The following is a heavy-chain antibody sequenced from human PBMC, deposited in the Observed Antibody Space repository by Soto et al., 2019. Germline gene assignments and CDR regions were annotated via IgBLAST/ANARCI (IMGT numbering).Heavy chain of an antibody. Sequence: PGGSLRLSCAASGFAFSDYYMTWIRQSPGKGLEWVSYISGRTIYTNYADSVKGRLTISRDNAKNSMSLQMNNLRAEDKAVYYCARARPNSTTYYHDYWGQGYKVTVSS. V-gene: IGHV3-11*06. CDR1: GFAFSDYY. J-gene: IGHJ4*02. CDR3: ARARPNSTTYYHDY. D-gene: IGHD4-17*01. CDR2: ISGRTIYT.